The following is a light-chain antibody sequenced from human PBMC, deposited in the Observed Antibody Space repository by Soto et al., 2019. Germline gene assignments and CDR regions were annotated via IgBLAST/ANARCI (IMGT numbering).Light chain of an antibody. Sequence: DIQMTQSPSSLSASVGDRVTITCQASQDISNYLNWYQQKPGKAPKILIYDASVLEAGVPSRFSGGGSGTHFTLPISGLQAEDVATYYCQQFDNLPLTFGGGTKVEIK. V-gene: IGKV1-33*01. CDR3: QQFDNLPLT. J-gene: IGKJ4*01. CDR2: DAS. CDR1: QDISNY.